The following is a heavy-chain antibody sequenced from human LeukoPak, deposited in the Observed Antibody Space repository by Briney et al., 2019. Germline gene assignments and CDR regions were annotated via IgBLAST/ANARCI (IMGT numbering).Heavy chain of an antibody. CDR1: GFTFSSYE. Sequence: GGSLRLSCAASGFTFSSYEMDWVRQAPGKGLEWISYISSSGRTKYYADSVKGRFTISRDNAKNSLYLQMNSLRAEDTAVYYCARRLLEMATIDAFDIWGQGTMVTVSS. CDR2: ISSSGRTK. V-gene: IGHV3-48*03. J-gene: IGHJ3*02. CDR3: ARRLLEMATIDAFDI. D-gene: IGHD5-24*01.